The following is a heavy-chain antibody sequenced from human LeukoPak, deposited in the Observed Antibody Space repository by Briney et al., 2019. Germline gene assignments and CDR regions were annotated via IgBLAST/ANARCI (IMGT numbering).Heavy chain of an antibody. V-gene: IGHV1-69*05. CDR3: ARGNPRAITMVRGVRNWFDP. CDR2: IIPIFGTA. Sequence: SVKVSCKASGGTFSSYAISWVRQAPGQGLEWMGGIIPIFGTANYAQKFQGRVTITTDESTSTAYMELSSLRSEDTAVYYCARGNPRAITMVRGVRNWFDPWGQGTLVTVSS. J-gene: IGHJ5*02. D-gene: IGHD3-10*01. CDR1: GGTFSSYA.